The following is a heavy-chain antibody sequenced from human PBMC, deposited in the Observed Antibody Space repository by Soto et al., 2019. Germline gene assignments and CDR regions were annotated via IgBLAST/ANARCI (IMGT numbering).Heavy chain of an antibody. J-gene: IGHJ6*02. V-gene: IGHV3-30-3*01. CDR3: ARDYCSSTSCSAGYYDFWSGYNYYYYYYGMDV. D-gene: IGHD3-3*01. Sequence: GGSLRLSCAASGFTFSSCAMHWVRQAPGKGLEWVAVISYDGSNKYYADSVKGRFTISRDNSKNTLYLQMNSLRAEDTAVYYCARDYCSSTSCSAGYYDFWSGYNYYYYYYGMDVWGQGTTVTVSS. CDR1: GFTFSSCA. CDR2: ISYDGSNK.